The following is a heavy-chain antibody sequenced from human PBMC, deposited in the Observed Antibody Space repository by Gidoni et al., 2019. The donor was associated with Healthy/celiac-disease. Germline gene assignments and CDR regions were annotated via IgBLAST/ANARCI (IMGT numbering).Heavy chain of an antibody. CDR1: GFTFSSYS. J-gene: IGHJ6*02. V-gene: IGHV3-48*02. Sequence: EVQLVESGGGLVQPGGSLRLSCAASGFTFSSYSMTWVRQAPGKGLEWVSYISSSSSTIYYADSVKGRFTISRDNAKNSLYLQMNSLRDEDTAVYYCARDRCGGDCYDYYYGMDVWGQGTTVTVSS. CDR2: ISSSSSTI. D-gene: IGHD2-21*01. CDR3: ARDRCGGDCYDYYYGMDV.